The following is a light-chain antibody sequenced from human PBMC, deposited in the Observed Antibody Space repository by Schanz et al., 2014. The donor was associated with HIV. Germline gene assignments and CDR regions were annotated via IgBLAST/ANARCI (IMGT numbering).Light chain of an antibody. Sequence: QSVLTQPASVSGSPGQSITISCTGTSSDVGGFNYVSWYQQHPGKAPKVMIYDVRNRPSGISNRFSGSKSGNTASLTISGLQAEDEADYYCGALSTSDAPVFGTGTKLTVL. CDR3: GALSTSDAPV. CDR2: DVR. J-gene: IGLJ1*01. CDR1: SSDVGGFNY. V-gene: IGLV2-14*03.